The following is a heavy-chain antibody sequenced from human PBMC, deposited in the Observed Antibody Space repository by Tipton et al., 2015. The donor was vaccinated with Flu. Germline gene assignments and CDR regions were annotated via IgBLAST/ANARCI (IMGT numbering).Heavy chain of an antibody. D-gene: IGHD3-22*01. CDR3: ARWYYDSSAITSGRYYYMDV. Sequence: TLSLTCAVYGGSFSGYYWSWIRQPPGKGLEWIGEINHSGSTNYNPSLKSRVTISVDTSKNQFSLKLSSVTAADTAVYYCARWYYDSSAITSGRYYYMDVWGKGTTVTVSS. CDR1: GGSFSGYY. J-gene: IGHJ6*03. CDR2: INHSGST. V-gene: IGHV4-34*01.